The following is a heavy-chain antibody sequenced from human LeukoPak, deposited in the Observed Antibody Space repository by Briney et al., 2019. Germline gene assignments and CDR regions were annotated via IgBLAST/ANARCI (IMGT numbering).Heavy chain of an antibody. Sequence: SETLSLTCAVYGGSFSGYYWSWIRQPPGKGLEWIGEINHSGSTNYNPSLKSRVTISVDTSKNQFSLKLSSVTAADTAVYYCARALSGYDFWSGYYLDTGYYYGMDVWGQGTTVTVSS. V-gene: IGHV4-34*01. D-gene: IGHD3-3*01. CDR2: INHSGST. CDR3: ARALSGYDFWSGYYLDTGYYYGMDV. CDR1: GGSFSGYY. J-gene: IGHJ6*02.